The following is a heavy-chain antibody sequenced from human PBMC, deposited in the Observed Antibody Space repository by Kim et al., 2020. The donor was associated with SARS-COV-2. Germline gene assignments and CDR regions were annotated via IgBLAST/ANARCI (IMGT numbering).Heavy chain of an antibody. D-gene: IGHD2-21*01. CDR2: FDPEDCET. J-gene: IGHJ3*02. CDR1: GYTLTELS. V-gene: IGHV1-24*01. Sequence: ASVKVSCKVSGYTLTELSMHWVRQAPGKGLEWMGGFDPEDCETIYAQKFQGRVTMTEDTSTDTAYMELSSLRSEDTAVYYCATDWSTVIPPPCAFDIWGQGTMVTVSS. CDR3: ATDWSTVIPPPCAFDI.